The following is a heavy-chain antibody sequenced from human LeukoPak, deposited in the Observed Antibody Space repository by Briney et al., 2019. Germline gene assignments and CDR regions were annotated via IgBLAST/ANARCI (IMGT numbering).Heavy chain of an antibody. J-gene: IGHJ4*02. D-gene: IGHD6-13*01. V-gene: IGHV3-30*02. Sequence: PGGSLRLSCAASGFTFSSYGMHWVRQAPGKGLEWVAFIRYDGSNKYYADSVKGRFTISRDNSKNTLYVQMNSLRAEDTAVYYCAKGAGYSSSWSHFDYWGQGTLVTVSS. CDR3: AKGAGYSSSWSHFDY. CDR1: GFTFSSYG. CDR2: IRYDGSNK.